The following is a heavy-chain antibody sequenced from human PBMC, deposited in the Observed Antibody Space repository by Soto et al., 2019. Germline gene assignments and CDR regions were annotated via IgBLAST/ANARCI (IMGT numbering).Heavy chain of an antibody. CDR3: ARGRYGDY. CDR2: ISAHNGNT. V-gene: IGHV1-18*01. Sequence: QVHLVQYVAVVKKPGTSVKVSCKGSGYAFTTYGITWVRQAPGQGLEWMGWISAHNGNTNYAQKLQGRVTVTRDTSTSTAYMELRSLRSDDTAVYYCARGRYGDYWGQGALVTVSS. J-gene: IGHJ4*02. CDR1: GYAFTTYG. D-gene: IGHD1-1*01.